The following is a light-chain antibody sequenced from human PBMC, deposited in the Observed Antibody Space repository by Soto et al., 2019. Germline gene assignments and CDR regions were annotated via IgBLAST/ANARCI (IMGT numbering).Light chain of an antibody. CDR1: QSVSSY. CDR3: QQRSDWPST. J-gene: IGKJ4*02. Sequence: EIVLTQSPATLSLSPGERATLSCRASQSVSSYLAWYQQKPGQAPRLLIYDASNRATGIPARFSGSGSGTDFTLTLSSLEPDDFAVYYCQQRSDWPSTFGGGTKVQFK. CDR2: DAS. V-gene: IGKV3-11*01.